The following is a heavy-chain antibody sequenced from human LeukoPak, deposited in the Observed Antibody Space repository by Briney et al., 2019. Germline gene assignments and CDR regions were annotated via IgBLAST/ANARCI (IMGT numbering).Heavy chain of an antibody. D-gene: IGHD5-18*01. Sequence: GGSLRLSCAASGFTFSSYSMTWVRQAPGKGLEWVSYISSTSSTIYYADSVKGRFTISRDHAKNSLYLQMNSLRAEDTAVYYCAGYSSGALVYWGQGTLVTVSS. CDR3: AGYSSGALVY. CDR1: GFTFSSYS. V-gene: IGHV3-48*01. CDR2: ISSTSSTI. J-gene: IGHJ4*02.